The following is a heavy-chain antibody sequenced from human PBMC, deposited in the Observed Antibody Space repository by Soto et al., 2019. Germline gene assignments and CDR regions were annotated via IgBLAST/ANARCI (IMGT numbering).Heavy chain of an antibody. Sequence: QVELQESGPGLVKPSETLSLTCSVSGGSLTSYYWSWVRQSPGKGLEWIGQIYYTGSANYNPSLNSRVTMSVGTSKNQFSLKMNAVTAADTAIYYCARHNGFKAFEIWGQGTRVTVST. CDR3: ARHNGFKAFEI. V-gene: IGHV4-59*08. CDR2: IYYTGSA. J-gene: IGHJ3*02. D-gene: IGHD2-8*01. CDR1: GGSLTSYY.